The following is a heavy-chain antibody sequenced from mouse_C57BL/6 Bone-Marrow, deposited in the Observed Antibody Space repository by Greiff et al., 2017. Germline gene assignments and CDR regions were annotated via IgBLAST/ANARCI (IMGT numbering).Heavy chain of an antibody. CDR2: IRSKSSNYAT. CDR3: VRDHGYYAWFAY. J-gene: IGHJ3*01. V-gene: IGHV10-3*01. D-gene: IGHD2-3*01. Sequence: EVQVVESGGGLVQPKGSLKISCAAPGKGLDWDARIRSKSSNYATYYADSVKDSYTISRDDSQSMLYLQMNNLKTEDTAMYYCVRDHGYYAWFAYWGQGTLVTVSA.